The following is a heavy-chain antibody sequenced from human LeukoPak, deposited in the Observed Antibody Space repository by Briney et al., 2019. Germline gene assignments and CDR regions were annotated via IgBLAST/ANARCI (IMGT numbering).Heavy chain of an antibody. Sequence: PSETLSLTCVVYGGSFSGYYWSWIRQPPGKGLEWIGEINHSGSTNYNPSLKSRVTISVNTSKNQFSLKLSSVAAADTAVYYCARLCYYGSGSEGGDVWGKGTTVTISS. CDR2: INHSGST. J-gene: IGHJ6*04. D-gene: IGHD3-10*01. CDR3: ARLCYYGSGSEGGDV. V-gene: IGHV4-34*01. CDR1: GGSFSGYY.